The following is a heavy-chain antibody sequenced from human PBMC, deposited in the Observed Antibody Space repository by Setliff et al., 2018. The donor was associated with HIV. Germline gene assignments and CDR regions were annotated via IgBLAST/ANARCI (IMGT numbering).Heavy chain of an antibody. Sequence: SETLSLTCTVSGGSISSSRYYWGWIRQPPGMGLEWIGSIYYSGTTYYNPSLKSRVTISVDTSKNQFSLKLTSVTAADTAMYYCVRDDYGYNGKGFDYWGPGTLVTVSS. CDR3: VRDDYGYNGKGFDY. J-gene: IGHJ4*02. V-gene: IGHV4-39*07. CDR2: IYYSGTT. CDR1: GGSISSSRYY. D-gene: IGHD4-17*01.